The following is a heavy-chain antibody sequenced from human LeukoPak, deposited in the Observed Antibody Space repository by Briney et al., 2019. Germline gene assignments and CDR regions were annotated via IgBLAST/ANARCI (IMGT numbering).Heavy chain of an antibody. Sequence: PGGSLRLSCAASGFTFSSYSMNWVRQAPGKGLEWVSYISSSSSTIYYTDSVKGRFTISRDNAKNSLYLQMNSLRAEDTAVYYCAKWQGGGGLNNWFDPWGQGTLVTVSS. CDR2: ISSSSSTI. CDR1: GFTFSSYS. CDR3: AKWQGGGGLNNWFDP. J-gene: IGHJ5*02. V-gene: IGHV3-48*04. D-gene: IGHD2-15*01.